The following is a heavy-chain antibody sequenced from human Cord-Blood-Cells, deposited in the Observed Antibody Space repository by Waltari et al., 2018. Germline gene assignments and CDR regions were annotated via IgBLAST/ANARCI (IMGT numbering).Heavy chain of an antibody. CDR1: GYTFTSYG. J-gene: IGHJ6*02. D-gene: IGHD2-15*01. V-gene: IGHV1-18*01. CDR3: ARDGVGGGSYYYYYGMDV. CDR2: ISAYNGNT. Sequence: QVQLVQSGAEVKKPGASVKVSCKASGYTFTSYGISWVRQAPGQGLEWMGWISAYNGNTNYAQKLQGRGTMTTDTSTSTAYMGLRSLRSDDTAVYYCARDGVGGGSYYYYYGMDVWGQGTTVTVSS.